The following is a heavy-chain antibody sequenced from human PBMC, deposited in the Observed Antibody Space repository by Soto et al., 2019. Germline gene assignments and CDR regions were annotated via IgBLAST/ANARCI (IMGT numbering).Heavy chain of an antibody. D-gene: IGHD2-8*02. CDR3: ATDTYCPATCYRGHGN. CDR2: MNQHGSDI. V-gene: IGHV3-7*03. Sequence: EVQLVESGGDLVQPGGSLRLSCAASGFTFSSYWMAWVRQSPGKGLEWAASMNQHGSDIKYVDSVRGRFTIYRDNARKLLYLHMNNLRVEDTAIYYCATDTYCPATCYRGHGNWGQGTLVTVSS. J-gene: IGHJ4*02. CDR1: GFTFSSYW.